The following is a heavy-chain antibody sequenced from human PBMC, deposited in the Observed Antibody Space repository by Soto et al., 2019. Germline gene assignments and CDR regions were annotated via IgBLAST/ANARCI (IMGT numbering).Heavy chain of an antibody. CDR3: ARLAVAGTSYYYYGMDV. V-gene: IGHV5-10-1*01. J-gene: IGHJ6*02. D-gene: IGHD6-19*01. Sequence: GESLKISCKGSGYSFTSYWISWVRQMPGKGLEWMGRIDPSDSYTNYSPSFQGHVTISADKSISTAYLQWSSLKASDTAMYYCARLAVAGTSYYYYGMDVWRQGTTVPVSS. CDR1: GYSFTSYW. CDR2: IDPSDSYT.